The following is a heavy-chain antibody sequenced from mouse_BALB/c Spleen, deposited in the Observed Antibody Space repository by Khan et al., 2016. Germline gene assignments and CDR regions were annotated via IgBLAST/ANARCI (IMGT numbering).Heavy chain of an antibody. V-gene: IGHV3-2*02. J-gene: IGHJ3*01. CDR3: AKGRRKAWFAY. CDR2: ISYSGYT. CDR1: GYSITSDYA. Sequence: EVQLQESGPGLVKPSQSLPLTCTVTGYSITSDYAWNWIRQIPGNKLEWMGYISYSGYTTNNPPLKSLISITPHTPKNPFFLQFNSVTTADTATCYCAKGRRKAWFAYWGQGTLVTVSA.